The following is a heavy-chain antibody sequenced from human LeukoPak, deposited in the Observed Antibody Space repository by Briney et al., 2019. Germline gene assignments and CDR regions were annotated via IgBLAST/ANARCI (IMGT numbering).Heavy chain of an antibody. CDR3: AKAKTIVGTFGFDY. D-gene: IGHD2/OR15-2a*01. CDR2: INPNSGGT. J-gene: IGHJ4*02. Sequence: ASVKVSCKASGYTFTDYYMHWVRQAPGQGLEWVGRINPNSGGTNYAQKFQGRVTMTRDTSISAAYMELTRLTSDDTAVYYCAKAKTIVGTFGFDYWGQGTLVTVSS. V-gene: IGHV1-2*06. CDR1: GYTFTDYY.